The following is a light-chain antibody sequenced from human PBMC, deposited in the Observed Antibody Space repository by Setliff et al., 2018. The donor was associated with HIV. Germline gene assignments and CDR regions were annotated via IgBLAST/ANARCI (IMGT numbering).Light chain of an antibody. J-gene: IGLJ3*02. CDR3: SSYRRTNTWV. CDR1: GGDICVSEY. V-gene: IGLV2-14*03. CDR2: EVS. Sequence: QSSLAQPASVSGSLGQSITIFFIGTGGDICVSEYVSWYQQHPGEASKLMIYEVSNRTSGVSNRFSGSKSGNTASLTISGLQAEYDADYFCSSYRRTNTWVFGGGTKVTVL.